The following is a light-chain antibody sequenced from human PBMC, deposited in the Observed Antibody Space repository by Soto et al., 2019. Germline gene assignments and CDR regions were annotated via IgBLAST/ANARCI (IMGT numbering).Light chain of an antibody. CDR3: QHYNDWRSLT. CDR2: DAS. V-gene: IGKV3-15*01. CDR1: QSVSRH. J-gene: IGKJ4*01. Sequence: EIVMTQSPATLSVSPGERATLSCRASQSVSRHLAWYQQRPGQATRLLIYDASTRATGIPARFSGSGSRTKFTLTISSLQSEDFAVYYCQHYNDWRSLTFGGGTKVEI.